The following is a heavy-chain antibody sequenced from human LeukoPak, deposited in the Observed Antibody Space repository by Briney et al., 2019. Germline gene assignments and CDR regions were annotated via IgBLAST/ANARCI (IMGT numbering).Heavy chain of an antibody. V-gene: IGHV4-34*01. D-gene: IGHD2-2*01. CDR1: GGSFSGYY. J-gene: IGHJ6*02. CDR2: INTSGST. CDR3: ARARTRRDIVVVPAAPRGGYYYYGIDV. Sequence: SETLSLTCAVYGGSFSGYYWSWIRQPPGKGLEWIGEINTSGSTNYNPSLKSRVTISVDTSKNQFSLKLSSVTAADTAVYYCARARTRRDIVVVPAAPRGGYYYYGIDVWVQGTTVTVSS.